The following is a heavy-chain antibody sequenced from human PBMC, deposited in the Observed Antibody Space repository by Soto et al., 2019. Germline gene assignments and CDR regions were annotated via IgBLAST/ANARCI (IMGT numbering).Heavy chain of an antibody. CDR2: IKSKTDGGTT. Sequence: PGWSLRLSCAAAGFTFSNAWMSWVRQAPGKGLEWVGRIKSKTDGGTTDYAAPVKGRFTISRDDSKNTLYLQMNSLKTEDTAVYYCTTDAPLWEDYRNYVPPPDAFDIWGQGTMVTVSS. CDR1: GFTFSNAW. V-gene: IGHV3-15*01. J-gene: IGHJ3*02. D-gene: IGHD4-4*01. CDR3: TTDAPLWEDYRNYVPPPDAFDI.